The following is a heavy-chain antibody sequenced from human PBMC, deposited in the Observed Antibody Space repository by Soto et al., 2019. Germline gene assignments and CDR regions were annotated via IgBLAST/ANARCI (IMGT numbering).Heavy chain of an antibody. CDR2: MNPNSGNT. D-gene: IGHD3-22*01. Sequence: GASVKVSCKASGYTFTSYDISWVRQATGQGLEWMGWMNPNSGNTGYAQKFQGRVTMTRNTSISTAYMELSSLRSEDTAVYYCARGFYYYDSSGYYLVRAFDIWGQGTMVTVSS. V-gene: IGHV1-8*01. J-gene: IGHJ3*02. CDR3: ARGFYYYDSSGYYLVRAFDI. CDR1: GYTFTSYD.